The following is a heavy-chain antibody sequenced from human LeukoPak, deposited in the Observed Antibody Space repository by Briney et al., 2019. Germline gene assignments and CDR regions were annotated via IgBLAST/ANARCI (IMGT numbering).Heavy chain of an antibody. Sequence: PSETLSLTSTVSGGSISGYYWNWIRQPPGKGLEWIAYICYSGTTDYHPSLKSRVTISVDTSKNQFSLKLTSVTAADTAVYYCARSDGNWFDPWGQGT. CDR3: ARSDGNWFDP. CDR1: GGSISGYY. V-gene: IGHV4-59*01. CDR2: ICYSGTT. J-gene: IGHJ5*02.